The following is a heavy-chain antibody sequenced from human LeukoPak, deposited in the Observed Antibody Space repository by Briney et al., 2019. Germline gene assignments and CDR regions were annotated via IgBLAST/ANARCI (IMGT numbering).Heavy chain of an antibody. J-gene: IGHJ4*02. CDR2: INWNGGST. Sequence: GGSLRLSCAASGFTFDYFGMSWVRQAPGKGLEWVSGINWNGGSTGYADSVKGRFTISRDNAKNSLYLQMNSLRAEDTALYYCARDFQGTMIIVALFDYWGQGTLVTVSS. D-gene: IGHD3-22*01. V-gene: IGHV3-20*04. CDR1: GFTFDYFG. CDR3: ARDFQGTMIIVALFDY.